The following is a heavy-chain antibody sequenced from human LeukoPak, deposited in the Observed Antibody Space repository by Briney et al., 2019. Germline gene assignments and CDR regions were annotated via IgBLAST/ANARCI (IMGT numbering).Heavy chain of an antibody. Sequence: SETLSLTCTVSGGSINSYYWSWIRQPPGKGLEWIGYIYYSGSTNYNPSLKSRVTISVDTSKNQFSLKLSSVTAADTAVYYCATYDNTAFLFDYWGQGTLVTLSS. V-gene: IGHV4-59*08. CDR2: IYYSGST. J-gene: IGHJ4*02. D-gene: IGHD3-22*01. CDR1: GGSINSYY. CDR3: ATYDNTAFLFDY.